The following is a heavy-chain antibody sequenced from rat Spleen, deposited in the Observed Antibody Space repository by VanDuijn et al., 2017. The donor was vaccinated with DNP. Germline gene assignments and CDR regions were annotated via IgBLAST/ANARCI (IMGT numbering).Heavy chain of an antibody. CDR3: ARHRTIMPYYYAMDA. D-gene: IGHD1-12*01. Sequence: EVQLVESGGGLIQPGRSLKLSCTASGFIFRNYDMAWVRQAPTKGLEWVASINTGGGNTYYRDSVKGRFTISRDNAQSTLYLQMDSLRSEDTATYYCARHRTIMPYYYAMDAWGQGASVTVSS. CDR1: GFIFRNYD. V-gene: IGHV5S23*01. J-gene: IGHJ4*01. CDR2: INTGGGNT.